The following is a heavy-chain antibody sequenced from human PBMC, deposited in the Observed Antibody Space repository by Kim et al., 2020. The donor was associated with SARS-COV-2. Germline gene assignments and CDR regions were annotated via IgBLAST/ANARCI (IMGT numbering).Heavy chain of an antibody. CDR1: GFTFSSYG. D-gene: IGHD3-10*01. CDR3: AKESAALLWFGAVGYFDY. V-gene: IGHV3-30*18. CDR2: ISYDGSNK. Sequence: GGSLRLSCAASGFTFSSYGMHWVRQAPGKGLEWVAVISYDGSNKYYADSVKGRFTISRDNSKNTLYLQMNSLRTEDTAVYYCAKESAALLWFGAVGYFDYWGQGTLVTVSS. J-gene: IGHJ4*02.